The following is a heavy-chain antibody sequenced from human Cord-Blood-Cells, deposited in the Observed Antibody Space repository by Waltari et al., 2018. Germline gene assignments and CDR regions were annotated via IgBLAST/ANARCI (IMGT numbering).Heavy chain of an antibody. Sequence: LQRQESGPGLVKPSETLSLTCTVSGGSISSSRSYWAWIRQPPGKGLEWIGSIYYSGSTYYNPSLKSRVTISVDTSKNQCSLKLSSVTAADTAVYYCARQVWESIDYWGQGTLVTVSS. D-gene: IGHD1-26*01. J-gene: IGHJ4*02. CDR3: ARQVWESIDY. CDR2: IYYSGST. CDR1: GGSISSSRSY. V-gene: IGHV4-39*01.